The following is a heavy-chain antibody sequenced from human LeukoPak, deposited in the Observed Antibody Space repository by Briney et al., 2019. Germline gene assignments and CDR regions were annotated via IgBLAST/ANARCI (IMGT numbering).Heavy chain of an antibody. CDR2: INNDGRET. D-gene: IGHD1-1*01. Sequence: GGSLRLSCRDSFEWMSWVRQAPGKGLEWLATINNDGRETYYVDSVRGRFTIFRDNAKNSMCLQMTSLRAEDTAVYFCVRGDLDHWGQGTLITVSS. J-gene: IGHJ4*02. CDR1: FEW. CDR3: VRGDLDH. V-gene: IGHV3-7*03.